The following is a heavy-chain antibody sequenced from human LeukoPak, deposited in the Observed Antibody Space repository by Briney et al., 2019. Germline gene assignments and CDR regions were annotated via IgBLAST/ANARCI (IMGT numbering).Heavy chain of an antibody. J-gene: IGHJ4*02. CDR2: INYSGDT. CDR3: ARGPGLGQRLWYIDY. Sequence: SETLSLTCTVSGGSISSYYWSWIRQSPEKGLEWIGYINYSGDTNYKPSLKSRVTISVDTSKNQFSLKLNSVTAADTAVYYCARGPGLGQRLWYIDYWGQGTLVTVSS. CDR1: GGSISSYY. D-gene: IGHD5-12*01. V-gene: IGHV4-59*01.